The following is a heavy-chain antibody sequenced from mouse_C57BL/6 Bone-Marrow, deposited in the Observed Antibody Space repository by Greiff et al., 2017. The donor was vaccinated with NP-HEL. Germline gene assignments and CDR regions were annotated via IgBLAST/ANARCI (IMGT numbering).Heavy chain of an antibody. D-gene: IGHD1-1*01. CDR2: FYPGSGSI. CDR3: ARSPITTVVDWYFDV. CDR1: GYTFTEYT. J-gene: IGHJ1*03. V-gene: IGHV1-62-2*01. Sequence: QVQLQQSGAELVKPGASVKLSCKASGYTFTEYTIHWVKQRSGQGLEWIGWFYPGSGSIKYNEKFKGKATLTADKSSSTAYMELRSLTSEDSAVYFCARSPITTVVDWYFDVWGTGTTVTVSS.